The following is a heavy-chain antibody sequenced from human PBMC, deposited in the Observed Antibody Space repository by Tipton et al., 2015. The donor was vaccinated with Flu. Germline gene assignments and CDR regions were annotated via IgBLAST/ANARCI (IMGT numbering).Heavy chain of an antibody. D-gene: IGHD3-3*01. Sequence: TLSLTCTVSGGSISSSSYYWGWIRQPPGKGLEWIGSIYYSGSTYYNPSLKSRVTISVDTSKNQFSLKLSPVTAADTAVYYCAREGVGEDYYWGQGTLVTVSS. J-gene: IGHJ4*02. CDR3: AREGVGEDYY. CDR2: IYYSGST. V-gene: IGHV4-39*07. CDR1: GGSISSSSYY.